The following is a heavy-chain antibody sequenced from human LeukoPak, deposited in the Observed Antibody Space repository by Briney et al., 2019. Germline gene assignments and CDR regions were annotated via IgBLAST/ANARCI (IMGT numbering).Heavy chain of an antibody. V-gene: IGHV3-33*01. J-gene: IGHJ6*02. CDR3: ARDPWANCSSTSCYRGYYYYGMDV. Sequence: GRSLRLSCVASGFTFSSYGMHWVRQAPGKGLEWVAVIWYDGSNKYYADSVKGRFTISRDNSKNTLYLQMNSLRAEDTAVYYCARDPWANCSSTSCYRGYYYYGMDVWGQGTTVTVSS. CDR1: GFTFSSYG. CDR2: IWYDGSNK. D-gene: IGHD2-2*02.